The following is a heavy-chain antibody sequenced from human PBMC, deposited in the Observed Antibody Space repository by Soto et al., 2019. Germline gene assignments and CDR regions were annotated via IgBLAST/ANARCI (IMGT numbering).Heavy chain of an antibody. CDR3: TRGAGEHQKSESYYYGLDV. J-gene: IGHJ6*02. V-gene: IGHV3-72*01. Sequence: EVQLVESGGGLVQPGGSLRLSCAASGFTLSDHSMDWVRQAPGKGLEWVARTRNKANSYTTEYAASVKGRFSISRDDSKNSMYLQLNSLKTEDTAVYYCTRGAGEHQKSESYYYGLDVWGLGTTVTVSS. CDR1: GFTLSDHS. D-gene: IGHD1-1*01. CDR2: TRNKANSYTT.